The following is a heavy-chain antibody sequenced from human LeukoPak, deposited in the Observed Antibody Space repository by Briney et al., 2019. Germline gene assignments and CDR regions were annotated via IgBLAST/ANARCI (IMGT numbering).Heavy chain of an antibody. CDR3: ARRSSTPNWYFDL. CDR1: GGSISSYY. CDR2: IYGSGNT. D-gene: IGHD6-13*01. V-gene: IGHV4-4*09. J-gene: IGHJ2*01. Sequence: SETLSLTCTVSGGSISSYYWSWIRQPPGKGLEWIGYIYGSGNTMYNRSLESRVTISMDTSKNQFSLKVTSVTAADTAVYYCARRSSTPNWYFDLWGRGTLVTVSS.